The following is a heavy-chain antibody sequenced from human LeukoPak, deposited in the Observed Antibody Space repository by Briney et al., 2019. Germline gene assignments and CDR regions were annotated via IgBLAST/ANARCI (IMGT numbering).Heavy chain of an antibody. CDR2: IRRGANSYTT. D-gene: IGHD3-16*01. V-gene: IGHV3-72*01. CDR1: GFTFSDYI. J-gene: IGHJ3*02. CDR3: SRDGGEGGNSAFDI. Sequence: GGSLRLSCAASGFTFSDYILDWVRQAPGKGLEWVGRIRRGANSYTTEYAASVKGRYTISRDNSKNSLYLHMNSLKTEDTAVYHCSRDGGEGGNSAFDIWGQGTMVTVSS.